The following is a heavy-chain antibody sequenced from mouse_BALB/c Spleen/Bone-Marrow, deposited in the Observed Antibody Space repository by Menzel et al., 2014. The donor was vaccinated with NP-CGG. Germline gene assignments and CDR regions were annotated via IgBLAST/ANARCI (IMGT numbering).Heavy chain of an antibody. CDR1: GFTFSSFG. CDR2: ISNGSSTI. Sequence: VKLVESGGGLVQPGGSRKLSCAASGFTFSSFGMHWVRQAPEKGLEWVAYISNGSSTIYYADTVKGRFTISRDNPKNTLFLQMTSLRSEDTAMYYCARKGAMITHYYAMDYWGQRTSVTVSS. V-gene: IGHV5-17*02. CDR3: ARKGAMITHYYAMDY. J-gene: IGHJ4*01. D-gene: IGHD2-4*01.